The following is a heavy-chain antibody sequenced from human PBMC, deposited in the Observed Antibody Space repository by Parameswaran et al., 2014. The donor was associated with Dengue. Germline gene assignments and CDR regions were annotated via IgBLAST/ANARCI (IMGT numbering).Heavy chain of an antibody. D-gene: IGHD5-18*01. V-gene: IGHV1-69*01. Sequence: WVRQAPGQGLEWMGGIIPIFGTANYAQKFQGRVTITADESTSTAYMELSSLRSEDTAVYYCARRGYSYDDWGAFDIWGQGTMVTVSS. CDR3: ARRGYSYDDWGAFDI. J-gene: IGHJ3*02. CDR2: IIPIFGTA.